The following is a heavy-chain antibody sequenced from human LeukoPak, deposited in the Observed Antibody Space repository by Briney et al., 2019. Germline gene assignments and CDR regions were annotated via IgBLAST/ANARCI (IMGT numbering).Heavy chain of an antibody. CDR3: ARDSRAGYCSSTSCYYYGMDV. V-gene: IGHV4-31*03. D-gene: IGHD2-2*01. CDR2: IYYSGST. Sequence: SETLSLTCTVSGGSISHGGYYWGWIRQHPGKGLEWIGYIYYSGSTYYNPSLKSRVTISVDTSKNQFSLKLSSVTAADTAVYYCARDSRAGYCSSTSCYYYGMDVWGQGTTVTVSS. CDR1: GGSISHGGYY. J-gene: IGHJ6*02.